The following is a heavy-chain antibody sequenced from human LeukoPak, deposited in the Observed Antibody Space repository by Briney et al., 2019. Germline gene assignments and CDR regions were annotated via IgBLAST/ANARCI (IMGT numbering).Heavy chain of an antibody. CDR1: GYTLTELS. V-gene: IGHV1-24*01. J-gene: IGHJ4*02. D-gene: IGHD2-21*02. CDR2: FDPEDGET. Sequence: ASVKVSCNVSGYTLTELSMHWVRQAPGKGLEWMGGFDPEDGETIYAQKFQGRVTMTEDTSTDTAYMELSSLRSEDTAVYYCAIANCGGDCYPLKLDYWGQGTLVTVSS. CDR3: AIANCGGDCYPLKLDY.